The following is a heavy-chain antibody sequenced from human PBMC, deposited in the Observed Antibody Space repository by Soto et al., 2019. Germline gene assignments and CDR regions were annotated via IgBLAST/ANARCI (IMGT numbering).Heavy chain of an antibody. J-gene: IGHJ4*02. Sequence: ASVKVSCKASGYTFTSYGISWVRQAPGQGLEWMGWISAYNGNTNYAQKLQGRVTMTTDTSTSTAYMELRSLRSDDTAVYYCAANRGVVPAAISGETTTPIDYWGQGTLVTVSS. D-gene: IGHD2-2*02. V-gene: IGHV1-18*01. CDR1: GYTFTSYG. CDR3: AANRGVVPAAISGETTTPIDY. CDR2: ISAYNGNT.